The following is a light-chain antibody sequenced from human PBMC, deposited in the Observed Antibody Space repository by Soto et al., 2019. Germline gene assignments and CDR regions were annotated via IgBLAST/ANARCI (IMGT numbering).Light chain of an antibody. Sequence: EIVMTQSPATLSVSPGERATLSCRASQSVSSNLAWYQHKPGQPPRLLIYDASTRATGIPARFSGGGSGTEFTLTISSLQSEDFAVYYCQQCDNWPTGTFGQGTKVDIK. CDR1: QSVSSN. V-gene: IGKV3-15*01. CDR3: QQCDNWPTGT. CDR2: DAS. J-gene: IGKJ1*01.